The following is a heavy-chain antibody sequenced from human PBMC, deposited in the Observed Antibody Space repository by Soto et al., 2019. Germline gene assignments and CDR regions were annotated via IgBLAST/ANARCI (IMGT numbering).Heavy chain of an antibody. J-gene: IGHJ4*02. D-gene: IGHD1-7*01. V-gene: IGHV4-31*03. CDR1: GGSISSGGYY. CDR3: ARSHYRTTGVDY. CDR2: IYYSGRT. Sequence: QVQLQESGPGLVKPSQTLSLTCTVSGGSISSGGYYWSWIRQHPGKGLEWIGYIYYSGRTYYNPSLKSRVTISVDTSKNQFSLKLSSVTAADTAVYYCARSHYRTTGVDYWGQGTLVTVSS.